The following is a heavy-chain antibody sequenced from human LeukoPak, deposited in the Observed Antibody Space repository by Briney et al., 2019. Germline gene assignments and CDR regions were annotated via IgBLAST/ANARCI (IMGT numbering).Heavy chain of an antibody. CDR3: ARRNYGGTLEY. CDR1: GGSLTSGSYY. J-gene: IGHJ4*02. CDR2: IYSGGGT. Sequence: SSETLSLTCTVSGGSLTSGSYYWAWIRQPPGKGLEWIGSIYSGGGTFYHPSLRTRVTISVDTSQKQSSLTLPSVTAADTAVYYCARRNYGGTLEYWGQGTLVTVSS. D-gene: IGHD4-23*01. V-gene: IGHV4-39*01.